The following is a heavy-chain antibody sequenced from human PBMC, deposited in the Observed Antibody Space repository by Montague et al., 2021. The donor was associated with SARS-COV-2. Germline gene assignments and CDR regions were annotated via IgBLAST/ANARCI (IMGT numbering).Heavy chain of an antibody. D-gene: IGHD3-3*01. CDR3: ARDPWRITIFGVVTRYGMDV. V-gene: IGHV4-59*01. J-gene: IGHJ6*04. Sequence: NYNPSLKSRVTISVDTSKNQFSLKLSSVTAADTAVYYCARDPWRITIFGVVTRYGMDVWGKGTTV.